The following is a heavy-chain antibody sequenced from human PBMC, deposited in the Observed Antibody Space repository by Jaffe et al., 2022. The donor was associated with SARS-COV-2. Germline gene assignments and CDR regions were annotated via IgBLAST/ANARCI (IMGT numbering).Heavy chain of an antibody. Sequence: QVQLVESGGGVVQPGRSLRLSCAASGFTFSSYAMHWVRQAPGKGLEWVAVISYDGSNKYYADSVKGRFTISRDNSKNTLYLQMNSLRAEDTAVYYCARDRVVVAAKLGRYFDYWGQGTLVTVSS. CDR2: ISYDGSNK. CDR3: ARDRVVVAAKLGRYFDY. V-gene: IGHV3-30*04. D-gene: IGHD2-15*01. J-gene: IGHJ4*02. CDR1: GFTFSSYA.